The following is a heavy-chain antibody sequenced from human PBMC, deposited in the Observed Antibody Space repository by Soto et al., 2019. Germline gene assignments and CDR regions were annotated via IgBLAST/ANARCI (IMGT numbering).Heavy chain of an antibody. J-gene: IGHJ3*02. CDR3: ARGGGVGVAGSAAFDM. V-gene: IGHV1-2*02. D-gene: IGHD3-3*01. CDR2: INPATGAA. Sequence: QLHLVQSGAVVKKPGASVTVSCSASGYPVTAYYMHWVRQAPGRGLEWMGGINPATGAAKYTQTFQGRVNLARDTATETGFLELGGLTSWDTAVFYCARGGGVGVAGSAAFDMWGQGTLVTVSS. CDR1: GYPVTAYY.